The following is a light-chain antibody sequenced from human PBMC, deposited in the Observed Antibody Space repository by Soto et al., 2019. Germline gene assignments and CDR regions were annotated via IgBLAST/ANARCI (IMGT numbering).Light chain of an antibody. V-gene: IGKV1-5*01. Sequence: DIHMTQSPSTLSASVGDGFTIACRASQRISTWLAWYQQKPGKAPKLLISDASSLETGVPSRFSGSGSGTEFTLTINSLQPDDFATYYCQQYKSYWTFGQGTKVDIK. CDR2: DAS. J-gene: IGKJ1*01. CDR3: QQYKSYWT. CDR1: QRISTW.